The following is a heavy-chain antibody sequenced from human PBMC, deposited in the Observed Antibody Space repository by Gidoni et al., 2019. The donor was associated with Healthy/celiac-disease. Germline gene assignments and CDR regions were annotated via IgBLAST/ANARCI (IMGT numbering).Heavy chain of an antibody. Sequence: QVQLVQSGAEVKKPGASVKVSCTASGYTFTGYYMHWVRQAPGQGLEWMGWINPNSGGTNYAQKFQGRVTMTRDTSISTAYMELSRLRSDDTAVYYCARVTHPAYYYGSSGYYYQFDYWGQGTLVTVSS. D-gene: IGHD3-22*01. CDR2: INPNSGGT. J-gene: IGHJ4*02. CDR1: GYTFTGYY. V-gene: IGHV1-2*02. CDR3: ARVTHPAYYYGSSGYYYQFDY.